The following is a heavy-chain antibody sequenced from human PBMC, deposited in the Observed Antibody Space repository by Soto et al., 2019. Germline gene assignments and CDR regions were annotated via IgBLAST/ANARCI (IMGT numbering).Heavy chain of an antibody. D-gene: IGHD3-10*02. CDR1: EFTFSSSA. CDR3: AKVMSDRAHQPVTDC. V-gene: IGHV3-23*01. Sequence: PGGSLRLSCAASEFTFSSSAMSWVRQAPGKGLEWVSAISGSGGTSYYAESVKGRFTISRDNSKNTLYLKMKSMRAEDTALYYCAKVMSDRAHQPVTDCWGQGTLVTVSS. CDR2: ISGSGGTS. J-gene: IGHJ4*02.